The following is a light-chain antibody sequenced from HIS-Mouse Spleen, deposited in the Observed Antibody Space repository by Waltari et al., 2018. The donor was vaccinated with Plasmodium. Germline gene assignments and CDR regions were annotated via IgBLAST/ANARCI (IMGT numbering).Light chain of an antibody. CDR2: EDS. CDR3: YSTDSSGNHRV. V-gene: IGLV3-10*01. CDR1: ALPTKY. J-gene: IGLJ3*02. Sequence: SYELTQPPSVSVSPGQTARITCSGDALPTKYAYWYQQTSGQAPVLVFYEDSKRPPGIPERFSGSSSGTMATLTISGAQVEDEADYYCYSTDSSGNHRVFGGGTKLTVL.